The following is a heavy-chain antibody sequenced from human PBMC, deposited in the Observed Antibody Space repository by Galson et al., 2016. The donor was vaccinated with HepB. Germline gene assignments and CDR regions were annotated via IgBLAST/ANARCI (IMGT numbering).Heavy chain of an antibody. D-gene: IGHD1-26*01. CDR3: ATSGSYGDFDY. Sequence: VRHAPGKGLVWVSRVNYDGSTTDYADSVKGRFTVSRDNAKNTLYLQMSSLKASDTAMYYCATSGSYGDFDYWGQGTLVIVSS. J-gene: IGHJ4*02. V-gene: IGHV3-74*01. CDR2: VNYDGSTT.